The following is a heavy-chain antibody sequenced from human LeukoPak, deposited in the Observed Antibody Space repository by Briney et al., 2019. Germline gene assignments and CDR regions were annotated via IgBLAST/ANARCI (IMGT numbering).Heavy chain of an antibody. J-gene: IGHJ4*02. Sequence: GGSLRLSCAASGFTFGDYTMHWVRQAPGKGLEWISLISWDGRSTWYADSVKGRFSISRDNSKNSLYLQMDSLRTEDTAFYYCTKDKRRVATIFYFDYWGQGTLVTVSS. CDR2: ISWDGRST. D-gene: IGHD5-12*01. CDR1: GFTFGDYT. V-gene: IGHV3-43*01. CDR3: TKDKRRVATIFYFDY.